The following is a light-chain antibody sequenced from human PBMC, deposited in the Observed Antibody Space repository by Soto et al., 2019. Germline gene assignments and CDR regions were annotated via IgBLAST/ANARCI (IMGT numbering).Light chain of an antibody. J-gene: IGKJ1*01. Sequence: DIQMTQSPSSLSASVGDRVTITCRASQSISSYLNWYQQKPGKAPKVLIYAASSLQSGIPSRFSGSGSGTDFTLTISSLQPEDFETYYCQQSYSIPWTLGQGTKGDIK. CDR2: AAS. V-gene: IGKV1-39*01. CDR3: QQSYSIPWT. CDR1: QSISSY.